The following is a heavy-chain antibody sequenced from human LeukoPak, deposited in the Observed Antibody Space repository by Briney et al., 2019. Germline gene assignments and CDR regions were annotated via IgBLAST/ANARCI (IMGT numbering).Heavy chain of an antibody. D-gene: IGHD3-10*01. CDR1: GFTFSTHW. V-gene: IGHV3-74*01. J-gene: IGHJ6*02. CDR3: ASLLTPYHGSGGGGMDV. Sequence: GGSLRLSCGVSGFTFSTHWMYWVRQAPGKEFVWVSRISGDGSLTSYADSVRGRFTISRDNAKETLYLQMTSLRVEDTAVYSCASLLTPYHGSGGGGMDVWGQGTTVTVSS. CDR2: ISGDGSLT.